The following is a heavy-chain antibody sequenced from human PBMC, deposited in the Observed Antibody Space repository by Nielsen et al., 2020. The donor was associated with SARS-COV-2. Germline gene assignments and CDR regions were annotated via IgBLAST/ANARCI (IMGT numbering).Heavy chain of an antibody. D-gene: IGHD1-26*01. CDR1: GFTFSSYA. Sequence: GESLKISCAASGFTFSSYAMSWVRQAPGKGLEWVSSISSSSSYIYYADSVKGRFTISRDNAKNSLYLQMNSLRAEDTAVYYCARDLVAVGATLDYWGQGTLVTVSS. CDR3: ARDLVAVGATLDY. V-gene: IGHV3-21*01. CDR2: ISSSSSYI. J-gene: IGHJ4*02.